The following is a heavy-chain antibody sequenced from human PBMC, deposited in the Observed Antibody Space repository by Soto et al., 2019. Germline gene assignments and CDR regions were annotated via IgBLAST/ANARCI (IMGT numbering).Heavy chain of an antibody. D-gene: IGHD5-12*01. V-gene: IGHV3-21*01. CDR3: ARFGYTTEAH. J-gene: IGHJ4*02. CDR2: ISSSSSYI. CDR1: GFTFSSYT. Sequence: EVQLVESGGGLVKPGGSLRLSCVASGFTFSSYTMNWVRQAPGKGLEWVSSISSSSSYIYYADSVKGRFTISRDNGKNSLYLQMNSLRAEDTAVYYCARFGYTTEAHWGQGTLVTVSS.